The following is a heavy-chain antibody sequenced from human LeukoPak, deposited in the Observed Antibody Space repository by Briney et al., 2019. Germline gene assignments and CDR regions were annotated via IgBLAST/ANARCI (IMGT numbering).Heavy chain of an antibody. CDR1: GFTVSSNY. D-gene: IGHD3-10*01. CDR3: ARRVPTGSDAFDI. J-gene: IGHJ3*02. Sequence: GGSLRLSCAASGFTVSSNYMSWVRQAPGKGLEWVSVIYSGGSTYYADSVKGRFTISRHNSKNTLYLQMNSLRAEDTAVYYCARRVPTGSDAFDIWSQGTMVTVSP. CDR2: IYSGGST. V-gene: IGHV3-53*04.